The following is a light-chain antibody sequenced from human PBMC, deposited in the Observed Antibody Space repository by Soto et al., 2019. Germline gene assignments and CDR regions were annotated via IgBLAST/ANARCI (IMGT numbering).Light chain of an antibody. J-gene: IGKJ4*01. V-gene: IGKV1-33*01. CDR2: DAS. CDR1: QDINNY. CDR3: QQYDNLPPLT. Sequence: DIQMTQSPSSLSASVGDRVTITCQASQDINNYLNWYQQKPGKAPKLLIYDASNLETGVPSRFSGSGPGTDFTFTISSLQPEDIATYYCQQYDNLPPLTFGGGTKVQIK.